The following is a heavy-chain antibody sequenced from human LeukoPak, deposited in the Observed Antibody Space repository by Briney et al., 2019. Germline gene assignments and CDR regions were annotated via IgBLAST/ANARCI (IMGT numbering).Heavy chain of an antibody. Sequence: GGSLRLSCAASGFTVSSNYMNWVRQAPGKGLEWVSVIYGGGNIYYADSVKGRFTVSRDNSKNTLYLQMNSLRAEDTAVYYCARGAGYNYPYYFDYWGQGTLVTVSS. V-gene: IGHV3-53*01. CDR3: ARGAGYNYPYYFDY. CDR2: IYGGGNI. D-gene: IGHD5-24*01. CDR1: GFTVSSNY. J-gene: IGHJ4*02.